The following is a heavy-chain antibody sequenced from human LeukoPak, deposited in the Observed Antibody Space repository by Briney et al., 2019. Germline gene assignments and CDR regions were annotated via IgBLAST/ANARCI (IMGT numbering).Heavy chain of an antibody. CDR1: GFTVSSNY. Sequence: GSLRLSCAASGFTVSSNYMSWVRQPPGKGLEWIGSIYYSGSTYYNPSLKSRVTISVDTSKNQFSLKLSSVTAADTAVYYCARRSHYGDFSDYWGQGTLVTVSS. J-gene: IGHJ4*02. CDR3: ARRSHYGDFSDY. V-gene: IGHV4-39*01. D-gene: IGHD4-17*01. CDR2: IYYSGST.